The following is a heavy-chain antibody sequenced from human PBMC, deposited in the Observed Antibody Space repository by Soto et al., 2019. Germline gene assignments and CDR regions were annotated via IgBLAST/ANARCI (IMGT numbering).Heavy chain of an antibody. Sequence: QVQLVQSGAEVKKPGSSVKVSCKASGGTFSSYAISWVQQAPGQGLEWMGGIIPIFGTANYAQKFQGRVTITADESTSTAYMELSSLRSEDTAVYYCASGWFGELLYPYYYGMDVWGQGTTVTVSS. J-gene: IGHJ6*02. D-gene: IGHD3-10*01. CDR1: GGTFSSYA. CDR2: IIPIFGTA. CDR3: ASGWFGELLYPYYYGMDV. V-gene: IGHV1-69*01.